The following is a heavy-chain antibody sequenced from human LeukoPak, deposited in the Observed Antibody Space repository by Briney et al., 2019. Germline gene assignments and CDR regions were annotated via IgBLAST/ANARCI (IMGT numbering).Heavy chain of an antibody. CDR3: ARGSGGSHYFDY. CDR2: MNPNSGNT. D-gene: IGHD1-26*01. Sequence: ASVKVSCKASGYTLTSFDINWVRQATGQGLEWMGWMNPNSGNTGYAQKFQGRVTMTRNTSISTAYMELSSLRSEDTAVYYCARGSGGSHYFDYWGQGTLVTVSS. CDR1: GYTLTSFD. V-gene: IGHV1-8*01. J-gene: IGHJ4*02.